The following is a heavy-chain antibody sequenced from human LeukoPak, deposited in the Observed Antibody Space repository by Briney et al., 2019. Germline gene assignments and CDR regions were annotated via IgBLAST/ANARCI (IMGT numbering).Heavy chain of an antibody. CDR1: GYTFTSYG. D-gene: IGHD3-22*01. CDR2: ISAYNGNT. CDR3: ARAAHYYDSSGYYDY. V-gene: IGHV1-18*01. J-gene: IGHJ4*02. Sequence: ASVTVSCKASGYTFTSYGISWVRQAPGQGLEWMGWISAYNGNTNYAQKLQGRVTMTTDTSTSTAYMELRSLRSDDTAVYYCARAAHYYDSSGYYDYWGQGTLVTVSS.